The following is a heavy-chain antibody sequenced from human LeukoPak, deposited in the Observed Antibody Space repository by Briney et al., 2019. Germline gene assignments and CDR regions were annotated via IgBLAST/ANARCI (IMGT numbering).Heavy chain of an antibody. CDR1: GFTFSSYW. CDR3: AKASSGYYSAILG. CDR2: IKQDGSEK. J-gene: IGHJ4*02. V-gene: IGHV3-7*03. Sequence: PGGSLRLSCAASGFTFSSYWMSWVRQAPGKGLEWVANIKQDGSEKYYVGSVKGRFTISRDNGKNSLYLQMNSLRAEDTALYYCAKASSGYYSAILGWGQGTLVTVSS. D-gene: IGHD3-22*01.